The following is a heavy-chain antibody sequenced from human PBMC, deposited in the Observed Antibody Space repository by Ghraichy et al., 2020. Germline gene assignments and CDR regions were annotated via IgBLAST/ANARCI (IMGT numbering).Heavy chain of an antibody. V-gene: IGHV3-73*01. D-gene: IGHD1-26*01. Sequence: GGSLRLSCAASGFTFSGSAMHWVRQASGKGLEWVGRIRSKANSYATAYAASVKGRFTISRDDSKNTAYLQMNSLKTEDTAVYYCTTSLVSGSCHQIYYYYYGMDVWGQGTTVTVSS. J-gene: IGHJ6*02. CDR3: TTSLVSGSCHQIYYYYYGMDV. CDR1: GFTFSGSA. CDR2: IRSKANSYAT.